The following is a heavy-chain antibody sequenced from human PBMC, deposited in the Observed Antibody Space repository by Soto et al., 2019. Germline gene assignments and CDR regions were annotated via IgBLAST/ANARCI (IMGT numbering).Heavy chain of an antibody. CDR1: RGAFGDYW. V-gene: IGHV3-74*01. Sequence: EVQLVESGGGLVQPGGSLRLSCEASRGAFGDYWMHWVSQAPGKRLVWVSRINRAANDIISADSVKGRFTASRDNAKRMVFLQMNSLRVEDTAVYYCARDVPHNWFDSWGQGTVVTVSS. D-gene: IGHD3-10*02. J-gene: IGHJ5*01. CDR2: INRAANDI. CDR3: ARDVPHNWFDS.